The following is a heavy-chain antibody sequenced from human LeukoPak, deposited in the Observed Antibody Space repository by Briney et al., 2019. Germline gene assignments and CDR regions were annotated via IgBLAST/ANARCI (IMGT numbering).Heavy chain of an antibody. CDR2: TRNKANSYTT. CDR3: ASSAPSQLLWFGELLSFDY. Sequence: PGGSLRLSCAASGFTFSDHYMDWVRQAPGKGLEWVGRTRNKANSYTTEYAASVKGRFTISRDDSKNSLYLQMNSLKTEDTAVYYCASSAPSQLLWFGELLSFDYWGQGTLVTVSS. D-gene: IGHD3-10*01. J-gene: IGHJ4*02. V-gene: IGHV3-72*01. CDR1: GFTFSDHY.